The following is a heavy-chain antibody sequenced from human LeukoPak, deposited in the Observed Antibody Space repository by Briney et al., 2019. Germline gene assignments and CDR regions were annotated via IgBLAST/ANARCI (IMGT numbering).Heavy chain of an antibody. V-gene: IGHV4-61*01. CDR3: ARKFDS. CDR2: IYNSGST. CDR1: GGSVSSGNYY. J-gene: IGHJ5*01. Sequence: PSETLPLTCTVSGGSVSSGNYYWSWIRQPPGKGLEWIGSIYNSGSTNYNPSLKSRVTVSVDTSKNQFSLKLSSVTVADTAVYYCARKFDSWGQGTLVTVSS.